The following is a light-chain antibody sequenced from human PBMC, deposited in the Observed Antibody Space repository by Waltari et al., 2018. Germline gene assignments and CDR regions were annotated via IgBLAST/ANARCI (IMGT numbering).Light chain of an antibody. Sequence: QSVLTQPPSASGTPGQRVTISCSGSTSPIGSNYFSWYPPPPGPAHNLLIYRNDQRPSGVPDRFSGSKSGTSASLAISELRSEDEADYYCVAWDDSLSATVFGGGTKLTVL. CDR1: TSPIGSNY. J-gene: IGLJ3*02. CDR3: VAWDDSLSATV. V-gene: IGLV1-47*01. CDR2: RND.